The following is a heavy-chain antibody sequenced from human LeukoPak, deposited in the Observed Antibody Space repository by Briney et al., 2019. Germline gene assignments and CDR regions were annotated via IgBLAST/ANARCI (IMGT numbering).Heavy chain of an antibody. CDR1: GGSISSGGYS. J-gene: IGHJ4*02. CDR3: VSHSLEAGYIFDS. Sequence: PSQTLSLTCAVSGGSISSGGYSWSWIRQPPGKGLEWIGYIYHSGSTYYNPSLKSRVTISVDRSKNQFSLKLSSVTAADTAVYYCVSHSLEAGYIFDSWGQGTLVTVSS. CDR2: IYHSGST. V-gene: IGHV4-30-2*01. D-gene: IGHD5-18*01.